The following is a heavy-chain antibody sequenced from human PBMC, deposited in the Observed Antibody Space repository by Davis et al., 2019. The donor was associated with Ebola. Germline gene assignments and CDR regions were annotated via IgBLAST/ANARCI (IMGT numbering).Heavy chain of an antibody. D-gene: IGHD1-26*01. V-gene: IGHV3-23*01. Sequence: PGGSLRLSCAASGFSFSNFAMSWVRQAPGKGLEWVSGISGNGGSTYNADSVKGRFTISRDNSKNTLYLQMNSLRAEDTAVYYYAREGWELFDYWGQGTLVTVSS. CDR2: ISGNGGST. CDR3: AREGWELFDY. J-gene: IGHJ4*02. CDR1: GFSFSNFA.